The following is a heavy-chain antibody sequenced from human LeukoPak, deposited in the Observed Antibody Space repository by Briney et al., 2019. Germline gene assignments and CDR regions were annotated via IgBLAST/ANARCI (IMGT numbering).Heavy chain of an antibody. Sequence: GGSLRLSCAASGFTFSSYAMSWVRQAPGKGPEWVSAISGSGGSTYYADSVKGRFTISRDNSKNTLYLQMNSLRAEDTAVYYCAKSTVVRMVRGVNFDYWGQGTLVTVSS. CDR3: AKSTVVRMVRGVNFDY. V-gene: IGHV3-23*01. J-gene: IGHJ4*02. CDR2: ISGSGGST. CDR1: GFTFSSYA. D-gene: IGHD3-10*01.